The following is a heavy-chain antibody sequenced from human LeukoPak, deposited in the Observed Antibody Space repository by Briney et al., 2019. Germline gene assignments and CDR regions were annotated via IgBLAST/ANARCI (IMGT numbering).Heavy chain of an antibody. CDR2: INGDGRNI. J-gene: IGHJ6*02. Sequence: GGSLRLSCVATGFTFSSYWMHWVRQDPRKGLVWVSRINGDGRNINYADSVRGRFTISRDNAKNTLYLQMNTLRVEDTAVYYCTRDLMDYDVSTGLHHYYMDVWGQGTTVTVSS. CDR3: TRDLMDYDVSTGLHHYYMDV. CDR1: GFTFSSYW. D-gene: IGHD3-9*01. V-gene: IGHV3-74*01.